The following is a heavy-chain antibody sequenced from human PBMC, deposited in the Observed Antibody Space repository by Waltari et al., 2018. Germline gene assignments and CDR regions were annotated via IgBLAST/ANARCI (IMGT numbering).Heavy chain of an antibody. CDR3: ARELYSRGWYHAFDI. J-gene: IGHJ3*02. Sequence: QVQLQQWGAGLLKPSETLSLTCAVYGGSFSGSSWSWIRPPPGKGLEWIGEINHSGSTNYNPSLKSRVTISVDTSKNQFSLKLSSVTAADTAVYYCARELYSRGWYHAFDIWGQGTMVTVSS. CDR1: GGSFSGSS. CDR2: INHSGST. D-gene: IGHD6-19*01. V-gene: IGHV4-34*01.